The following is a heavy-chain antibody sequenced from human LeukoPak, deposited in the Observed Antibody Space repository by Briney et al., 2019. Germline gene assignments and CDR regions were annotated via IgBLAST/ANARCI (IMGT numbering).Heavy chain of an antibody. CDR2: VRGRGGST. V-gene: IGHV3-23*01. CDR1: GLILSSYA. D-gene: IGHD4-17*01. Sequence: PGGYLRLYCAASGLILSSYAMSWDRQAPGKGLEWGSVVRGRGGSTYYAASVKGRFTISRDDSRITLYLQMSSLRAEDMAVCYCAKALSGDYVRFDSWGQGTLVTVSS. J-gene: IGHJ4*02. CDR3: AKALSGDYVRFDS.